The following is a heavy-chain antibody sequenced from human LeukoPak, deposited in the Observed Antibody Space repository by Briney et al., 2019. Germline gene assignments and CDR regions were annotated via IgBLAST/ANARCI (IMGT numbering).Heavy chain of an antibody. CDR2: IYHSGST. CDR3: ARDGYSGSDAL. D-gene: IGHD5-12*01. V-gene: IGHV4-59*01. CDR1: GGSISTYY. Sequence: SETLSLTCTVSGGSISTYYWSWIRQPPGKGLEWIGYIYHSGSTNYNPSLKSRVTISVDTSQNQSYLKLSSVTAADTAVYYCARDGYSGSDALWGQGTLVTVSS. J-gene: IGHJ4*02.